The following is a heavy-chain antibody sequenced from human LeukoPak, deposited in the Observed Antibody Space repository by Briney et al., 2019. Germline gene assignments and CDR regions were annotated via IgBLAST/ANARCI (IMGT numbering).Heavy chain of an antibody. J-gene: IGHJ4*02. CDR2: INPRTGVT. D-gene: IGHD6-19*01. V-gene: IGHV1-2*02. Sequence: ASVKVSCKASGYTFIGYYIHWVRQAPGQGLECMGWINPRTGVTNYSQKLQGRVTMARDTSISTAYMELSRLKFDDTAVYYCATDIGVAGRFDYWGQGTLVTVSS. CDR1: GYTFIGYY. CDR3: ATDIGVAGRFDY.